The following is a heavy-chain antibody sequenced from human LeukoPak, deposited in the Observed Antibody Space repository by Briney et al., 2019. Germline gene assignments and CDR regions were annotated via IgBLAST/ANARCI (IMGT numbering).Heavy chain of an antibody. D-gene: IGHD3-10*01. CDR1: GRSISSYY. V-gene: IGHV4-4*07. CDR3: ARDNMVRGEEGFDY. CDR2: IYTSGST. J-gene: IGHJ4*02. Sequence: SETLSLTCTVSGRSISSYYWSWIRQPAGKGLEWIGRIYTSGSTNYNPSLKSRVTMSVDTSKNQFSLKLSSVTAADTAVYYCARDNMVRGEEGFDYWGQGTLVTVSS.